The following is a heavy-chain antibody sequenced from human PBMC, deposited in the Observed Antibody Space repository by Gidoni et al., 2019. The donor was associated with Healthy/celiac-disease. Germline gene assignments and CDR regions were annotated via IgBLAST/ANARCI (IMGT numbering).Heavy chain of an antibody. CDR2: IKQDGSEK. CDR1: GFTFSSYW. J-gene: IGHJ4*02. D-gene: IGHD3-10*01. Sequence: EVQLVESGGGLVQPGGSLRLPCAASGFTFSSYWMSWVRQAPGKGLEWVANIKQDGSEKYYVDSVKGRFTITRDNAKNSLYLQMNSLRAEDTAVYYCARDIPYGSGTPPYYFDYWSQGTLVTVSS. CDR3: ARDIPYGSGTPPYYFDY. V-gene: IGHV3-7*01.